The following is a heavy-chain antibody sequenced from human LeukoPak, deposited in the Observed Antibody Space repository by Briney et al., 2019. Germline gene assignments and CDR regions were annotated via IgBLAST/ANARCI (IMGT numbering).Heavy chain of an antibody. CDR3: ARRIAAAPGGFDY. Sequence: VASVKISCKGSGYSFTSYWIGWVRQMPGKGLEWMGIIYPGDSDTRYSPSFQGQVTISADKSISTAYLQWSSLKASDTAMYYCARRIAAAPGGFDYWGQGTLVTVSS. V-gene: IGHV5-51*01. D-gene: IGHD6-13*01. CDR1: GYSFTSYW. J-gene: IGHJ4*02. CDR2: IYPGDSDT.